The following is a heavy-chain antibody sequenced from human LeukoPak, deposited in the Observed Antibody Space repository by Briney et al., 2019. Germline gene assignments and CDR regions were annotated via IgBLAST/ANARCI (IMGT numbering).Heavy chain of an antibody. CDR2: IRYDGSNK. Sequence: PGGSLRLSCAASGFTFSSYGMHWVRQAPGKGLEWVAFIRYDGSNKYYADSVKGRFTISRDNSKNTLYLQMNSLRAEDTAVYYCAKDHVVACDWNSDFDYWGQGTLVTVSS. J-gene: IGHJ4*02. D-gene: IGHD1-7*01. CDR1: GFTFSSYG. V-gene: IGHV3-30*02. CDR3: AKDHVVACDWNSDFDY.